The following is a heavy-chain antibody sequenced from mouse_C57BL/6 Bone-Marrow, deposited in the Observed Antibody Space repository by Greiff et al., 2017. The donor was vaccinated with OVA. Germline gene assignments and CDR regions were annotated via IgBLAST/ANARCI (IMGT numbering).Heavy chain of an antibody. D-gene: IGHD4-1*02. CDR3: ARRGQLTWYFDV. J-gene: IGHJ1*03. V-gene: IGHV2-9-1*01. CDR1: GFSLTSYA. Sequence: VQGVESGPGLVAPSQSLSITCTVSGFSLTSYAISWVRQPPGKGLEWLGGIWTGGGTNYNSALKSRLSISKDNSKSQVFLKMNSLQTDDTARYYCARRGQLTWYFDVWGTGTTVTVSS. CDR2: IWTGGGT.